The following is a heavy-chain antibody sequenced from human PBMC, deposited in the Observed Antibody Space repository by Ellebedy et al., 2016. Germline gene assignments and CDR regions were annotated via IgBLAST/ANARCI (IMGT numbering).Heavy chain of an antibody. CDR2: ISSSGSTT. V-gene: IGHV3-48*02. J-gene: IGHJ5*02. CDR3: ARDSIRGIIGA. D-gene: IGHD3-10*01. CDR1: GFDFRSYG. Sequence: GESLKISXAATGFDFRSYGITWVRQAAGKGLEWVSYISSSGSTTYYADSVKGRFTISRDNANNSLYLQMSSLRDEDTAVYYCARDSIRGIIGAWGQGTLVTVSS.